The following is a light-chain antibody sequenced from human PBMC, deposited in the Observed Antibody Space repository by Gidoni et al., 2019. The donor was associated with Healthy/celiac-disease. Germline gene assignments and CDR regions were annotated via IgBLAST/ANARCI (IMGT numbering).Light chain of an antibody. V-gene: IGKV1-39*01. CDR1: QSISSY. CDR2: AAS. J-gene: IGKJ1*01. Sequence: IQMTQSPSSLSASVGDRVTITCRASQSISSYLNWYQQKPGKAPKLLIYAASSLQSGVPSRFSGSGSGTDFTTTISSLQPEDFATYYCQQSYSTRWTFGQGTKVEIK. CDR3: QQSYSTRWT.